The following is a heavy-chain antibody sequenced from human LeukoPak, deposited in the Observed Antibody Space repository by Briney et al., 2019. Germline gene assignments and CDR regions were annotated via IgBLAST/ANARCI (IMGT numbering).Heavy chain of an antibody. CDR1: GFSFSSYG. D-gene: IGHD3-16*02. J-gene: IGHJ4*02. CDR3: AKDIRVWGSYRYPCLDY. Sequence: GGSLRLSCAASGFSFSSYGMHWVRQAPGKGLEWVAVISYDGDNKYYADSVNGRFTISRDNSKNTLSLQMDSLRAEDTAVYYCAKDIRVWGSYRYPCLDYWGQGTLVTVSA. CDR2: ISYDGDNK. V-gene: IGHV3-30*18.